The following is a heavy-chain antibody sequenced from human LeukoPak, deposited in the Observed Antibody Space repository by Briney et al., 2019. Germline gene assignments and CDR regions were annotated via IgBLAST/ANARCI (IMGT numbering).Heavy chain of an antibody. CDR3: ARSGGYYYYGLDV. V-gene: IGHV3-48*03. D-gene: IGHD3-10*01. CDR1: GFTFSSYE. Sequence: PGGSLRLSCAASGFTFSSYEMNWVRRAPGKGLGWVSYISSSGTTIYYADSVKGRFTISRDNAKNSLYLRMNSLRAEDTAVYYCARSGGYYYYGLDVWGKGTTVTVSS. CDR2: ISSSGTTI. J-gene: IGHJ6*04.